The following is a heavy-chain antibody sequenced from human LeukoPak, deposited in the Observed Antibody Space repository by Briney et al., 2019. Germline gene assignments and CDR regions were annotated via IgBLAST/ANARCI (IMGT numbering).Heavy chain of an antibody. J-gene: IGHJ6*03. D-gene: IGHD2-15*01. CDR1: GGSISSGDYY. CDR3: ARVAATFYYHMDV. Sequence: SQTLSLTCTVSGGSISSGDYYWSWIRQPPGKGLEWIGYIYYSGSTYYNPSLKSRVTISVDTSKKQFSLKLSSVTAADTAVYYCARVAATFYYHMDVWGKGTTVTVSS. V-gene: IGHV4-30-4*08. CDR2: IYYSGST.